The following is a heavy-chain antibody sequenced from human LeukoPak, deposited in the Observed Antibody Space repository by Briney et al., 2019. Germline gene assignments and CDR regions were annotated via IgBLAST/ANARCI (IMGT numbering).Heavy chain of an antibody. J-gene: IGHJ1*01. Sequence: GGSLRLSCAASGFTFSSYAMSWVRQAPGKGLEWVSAISGSGGSTYYADSVKGRFTISRDNSKNTLYLQMNGLRAEDTAVYYCANIYGDYGAGYFQHWGQGTLVTVSS. CDR3: ANIYGDYGAGYFQH. V-gene: IGHV3-23*01. CDR1: GFTFSSYA. CDR2: ISGSGGST. D-gene: IGHD4-17*01.